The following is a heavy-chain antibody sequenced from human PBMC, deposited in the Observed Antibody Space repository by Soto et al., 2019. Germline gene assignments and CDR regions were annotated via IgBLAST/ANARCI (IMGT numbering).Heavy chain of an antibody. Sequence: ASVKVCCKASGYTFTSYGISWVRQDPGQGLEWMGWMNPNSGNTGYAQKFQGRVTMTRNTSISTAYMELSSLRSEDTAVYYCARDIAAAGRVGPWGQGTLVTVSS. CDR2: MNPNSGNT. D-gene: IGHD6-13*01. CDR1: GYTFTSYG. J-gene: IGHJ5*02. V-gene: IGHV1-8*02. CDR3: ARDIAAAGRVGP.